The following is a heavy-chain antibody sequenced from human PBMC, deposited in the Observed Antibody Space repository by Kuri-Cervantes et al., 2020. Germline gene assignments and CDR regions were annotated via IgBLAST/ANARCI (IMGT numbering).Heavy chain of an antibody. CDR1: GYTFTSYY. V-gene: IGHV1-46*01. CDR3: ARGYDHIDIVATMADY. Sequence: ASVKVSCKASGYTFTSYYMHWVRQAPGQGLEWMGIINPSSGSTSYAQKFQGRVTMTRDTFTSTVYMELSSLRSEDTAVYYCARGYDHIDIVATMADYWGQGTLVTVSS. D-gene: IGHD5-12*01. J-gene: IGHJ4*02. CDR2: INPSSGST.